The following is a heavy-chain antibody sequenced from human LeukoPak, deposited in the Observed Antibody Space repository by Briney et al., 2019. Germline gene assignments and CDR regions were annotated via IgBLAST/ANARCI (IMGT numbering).Heavy chain of an antibody. CDR2: ISVYNGNT. V-gene: IGHV1-18*01. Sequence: APVKVSCKASGYTFARYGLHWVRQAPGQGLEWMGWISVYNGNTNYAQKVQGRVTLTRDTSTSTGYMELRSLRFDDTAVYYCARDNCSGGSCWFDPWGQGALVTVSS. J-gene: IGHJ5*02. D-gene: IGHD2-15*01. CDR1: GYTFARYG. CDR3: ARDNCSGGSCWFDP.